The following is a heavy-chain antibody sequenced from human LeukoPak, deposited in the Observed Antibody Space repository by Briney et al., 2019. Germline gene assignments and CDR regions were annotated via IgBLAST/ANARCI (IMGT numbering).Heavy chain of an antibody. Sequence: SETLSLTCAVYGGSFSGYYWSWIRQPPGKGLEWIGEINHSGSTNYNPSLKSRVTISVDTSKNQFSLKLSSVTAADTAVYYCALGGDPLRGYSYGPFDYWGQGTLVTVSS. CDR3: ALGGDPLRGYSYGPFDY. CDR1: GGSFSGYY. J-gene: IGHJ4*02. CDR2: INHSGST. D-gene: IGHD5-18*01. V-gene: IGHV4-34*01.